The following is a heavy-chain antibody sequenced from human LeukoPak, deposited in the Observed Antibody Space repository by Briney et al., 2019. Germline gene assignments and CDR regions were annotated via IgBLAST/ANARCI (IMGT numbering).Heavy chain of an antibody. CDR3: ARLFCSRTSCSARSYYYYGMDV. J-gene: IGHJ6*02. D-gene: IGHD2-2*01. V-gene: IGHV3-21*01. CDR2: ISSGSTYI. Sequence: PGGSLRLSCVASGFTFSDYSMNWVRQAPGKGLEWVSSISSGSTYIYYADSLKGRLTISRDNAKNSLFLEMNSLRAEDTAVYYCARLFCSRTSCSARSYYYYGMDVWGQGTTVTVSS. CDR1: GFTFSDYS.